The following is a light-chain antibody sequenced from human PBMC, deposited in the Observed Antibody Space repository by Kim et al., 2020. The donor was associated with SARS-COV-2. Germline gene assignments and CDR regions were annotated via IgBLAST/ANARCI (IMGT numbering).Light chain of an antibody. CDR2: DNN. CDR3: GTWDSSLSAGNYV. J-gene: IGLJ1*01. CDR1: ITNIVNNY. V-gene: IGLV1-51*01. Sequence: ATISCSGSITNIVNNYVPCHQQLPGTAPKHLIYDNNKRPSGIPDRFSGSKSGTSATLGITGLQTGDEADYYCGTWDSSLSAGNYVFGTGTKVTVL.